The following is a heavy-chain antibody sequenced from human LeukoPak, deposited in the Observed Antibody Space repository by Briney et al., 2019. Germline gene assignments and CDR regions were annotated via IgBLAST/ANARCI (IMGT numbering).Heavy chain of an antibody. CDR3: ARALPDVVVVTAMGWYFDL. V-gene: IGHV3-13*01. CDR1: GFTFDDYA. J-gene: IGHJ2*01. CDR2: IGTAGDT. D-gene: IGHD2-21*02. Sequence: GGSLLLSCAASGFTFDDYAMHWVRQAPGKGLEWVSAIGTAGDTYYPGSVKGRFTISRENAKNSLYLQMNSLRAGDTAVYYCARALPDVVVVTAMGWYFDLWGRGTLVTVSS.